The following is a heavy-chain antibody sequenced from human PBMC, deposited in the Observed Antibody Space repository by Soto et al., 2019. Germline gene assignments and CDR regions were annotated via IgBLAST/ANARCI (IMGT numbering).Heavy chain of an antibody. V-gene: IGHV3-53*01. CDR3: ATSGGYTSGWYK. J-gene: IGHJ4*02. D-gene: IGHD6-19*01. CDR2: IYAGGST. CDR1: GFTFSSNY. Sequence: DVQLVESGGGLIQPGGSLSLSCAASGFTFSSNYMSWVRQAPGKGLEWVSLIYAGGSTHYADSVKGRFTISRDNSKSTLYLQMNILRAEDTAVYYCATSGGYTSGWYKWGQGTLVTVSS.